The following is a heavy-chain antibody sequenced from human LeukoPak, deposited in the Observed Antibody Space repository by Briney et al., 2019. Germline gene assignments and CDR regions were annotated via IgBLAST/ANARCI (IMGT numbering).Heavy chain of an antibody. CDR3: AREGIMVAATLAYYYYMDV. CDR2: IKQDGSEK. V-gene: IGHV3-7*01. Sequence: PWGSLRLSCAASGFTFSSYWMSWVRQAPGKGLEWLANIKQDGSEKYYVDSMKGRFTISRDNAKNSLYLQMNSLRAEDTAVYYCAREGIMVAATLAYYYYMDVWGKGATVTVSS. D-gene: IGHD2-15*01. CDR1: GFTFSSYW. J-gene: IGHJ6*03.